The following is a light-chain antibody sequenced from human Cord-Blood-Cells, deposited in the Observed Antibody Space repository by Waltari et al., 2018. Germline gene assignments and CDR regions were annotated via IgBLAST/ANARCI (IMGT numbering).Light chain of an antibody. Sequence: EIVMTQSPATLSVSPGDRATLSCRASQSVSSNLAWYQQKPGQAPRLLIYGASTRATGIPARFSGSVSGTEFTLTISSLQSEDFAVYYCQQYNNWPPFTFGPGTKVDIK. CDR2: GAS. V-gene: IGKV3-15*01. CDR3: QQYNNWPPFT. J-gene: IGKJ3*01. CDR1: QSVSSN.